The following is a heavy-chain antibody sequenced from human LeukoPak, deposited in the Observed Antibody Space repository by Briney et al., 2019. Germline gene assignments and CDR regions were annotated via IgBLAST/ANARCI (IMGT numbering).Heavy chain of an antibody. CDR3: AKWGDYDILTGYYDSDY. V-gene: IGHV3-23*01. CDR2: IVGRGGST. J-gene: IGHJ4*02. Sequence: TGASLRLSCAASGFTFSNYAMSWVRQAPGKGLEWVSAIVGRGGSTYYADSVKGRFTISRDNPKNTLYLQMNSLRAEDTAVYYCAKWGDYDILTGYYDSDYWGQGTLVTVSS. D-gene: IGHD3-9*01. CDR1: GFTFSNYA.